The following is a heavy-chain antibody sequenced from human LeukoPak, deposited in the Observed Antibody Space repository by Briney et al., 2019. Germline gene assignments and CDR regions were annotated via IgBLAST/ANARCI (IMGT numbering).Heavy chain of an antibody. CDR2: IYYSGST. V-gene: IGHV4-31*11. Sequence: SETLSLTCAVSDASIRNAGYTWNWIRQHPGKGLEWIGYIYYSGSTYYNPSLKSRVTISVDTSKNQFSLKLSSVTAADTAVYYCARERSGSYYFDYWGQGTLVTVSS. J-gene: IGHJ4*02. CDR3: ARERSGSYYFDY. D-gene: IGHD1-26*01. CDR1: DASIRNAGYT.